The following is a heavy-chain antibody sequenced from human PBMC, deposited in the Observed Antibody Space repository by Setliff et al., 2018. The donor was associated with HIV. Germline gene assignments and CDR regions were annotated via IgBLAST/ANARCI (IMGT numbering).Heavy chain of an antibody. CDR1: GYSFTTYW. V-gene: IGHV5-51*01. CDR2: IYPGDSDT. D-gene: IGHD5-12*01. J-gene: IGHJ5*02. CDR3: ARQRGYDPSTPWFDP. Sequence: GASLKISCKTSGYSFTTYWIGWVRQMPGKGLEWMGIIYPGDSDTRYSPSFQGQVTISADKSISTAYLQWSSLKASDTAMYYCARQRGYDPSTPWFDPWGQGTLVTVSS.